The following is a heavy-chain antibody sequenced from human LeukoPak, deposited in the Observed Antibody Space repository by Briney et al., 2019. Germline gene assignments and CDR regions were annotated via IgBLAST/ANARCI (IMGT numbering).Heavy chain of an antibody. CDR3: ARGGSSGWFDY. CDR1: GVSITGYY. V-gene: IGHV4-4*07. Sequence: PSETLSLTCTVSGVSITGYYWSWIRQPAGRGLEWVGRIYTSGSTNYNPSLKSRVTISVDRSENQFSLTLSSVTAADTAVYYCARGGSSGWFDYWGQGTLVTVSS. D-gene: IGHD6-19*01. J-gene: IGHJ4*02. CDR2: IYTSGST.